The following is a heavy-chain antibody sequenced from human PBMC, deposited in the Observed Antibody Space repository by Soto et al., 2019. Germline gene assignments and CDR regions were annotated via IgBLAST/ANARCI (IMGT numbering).Heavy chain of an antibody. CDR3: ARGINAAAPGTLAY. D-gene: IGHD6-13*01. Sequence: SETLSLTCSVSGGSIINYCWNWIRQPPGKGPEWIGYMCYSGSTNYNPSLKSRVTISVDTSKSQFSLKLSSVTAADTAVYYCARGINAAAPGTLAYWGQGTLVTVSS. CDR2: MCYSGST. CDR1: GGSIINYC. V-gene: IGHV4-59*01. J-gene: IGHJ4*02.